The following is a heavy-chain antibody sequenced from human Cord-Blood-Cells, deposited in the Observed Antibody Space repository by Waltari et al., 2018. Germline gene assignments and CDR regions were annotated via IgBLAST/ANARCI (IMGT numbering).Heavy chain of an antibody. CDR1: GGSISSSSYY. D-gene: IGHD7-27*01. Sequence: QLQLQESGPGLVKPSETLSLTCTVSGGSISSSSYYWGWIRQPPGKGLEWIGSIYYSGDTYHNPAHKRRVPIPVDTSRTQFPLKRGSGTAADPAVYYGASIKLGGAGGYWGQGTLVTVSS. CDR3: ASIKLGGAGGY. V-gene: IGHV4-39*07. CDR2: IYYSGDT. J-gene: IGHJ4*02.